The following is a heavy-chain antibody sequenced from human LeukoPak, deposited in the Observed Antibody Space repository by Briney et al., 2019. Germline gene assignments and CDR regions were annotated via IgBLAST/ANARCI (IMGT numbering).Heavy chain of an antibody. V-gene: IGHV3-23*01. D-gene: IGHD3-22*01. CDR2: ISATGGST. CDR3: AKDSYYYDTTGYDYFDY. CDR1: RFTFSSYA. J-gene: IGHJ4*02. Sequence: GGSLSLSCAASRFTFSSYAMSWVRQAPGKGLEWVSTISATGGSTYYADSVKGRFTISRDNSKNTLYLQMNSLRAEDTAIYYCAKDSYYYDTTGYDYFDYWGQGTLVTVSS.